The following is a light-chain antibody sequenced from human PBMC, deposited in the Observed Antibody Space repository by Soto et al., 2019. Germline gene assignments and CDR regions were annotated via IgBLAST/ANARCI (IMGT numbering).Light chain of an antibody. Sequence: DIQMTQSPSSLSASVGDRVTITCRASQSISSYLNWYQQKPGKAPKLLIYAASSLQSGVPSRFSGSGSGTDFTLTISSLQPEDFATYFCQQVDTYPITFCQGTRLEI. V-gene: IGKV1-39*01. CDR2: AAS. CDR1: QSISSY. CDR3: QQVDTYPIT. J-gene: IGKJ5*01.